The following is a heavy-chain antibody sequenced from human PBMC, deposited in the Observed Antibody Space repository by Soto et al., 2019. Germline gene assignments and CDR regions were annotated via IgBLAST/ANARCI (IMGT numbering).Heavy chain of an antibody. D-gene: IGHD3-22*01. CDR1: CGSISSSSYC. CDR3: ARSLIGSGYYYEYYGMDV. V-gene: IGHV4-39*01. CDR2: IYYSGST. J-gene: IGHJ6*02. Sequence: SETPPHTRTVSCGSISSSSYCWGWVRKPPGEGLEWIGSIYYSGSTYYNPSLKSRVTISVDTSKNQFSLKLSSVTAADTAVYYCARSLIGSGYYYEYYGMDVWGQGTTVTVSS.